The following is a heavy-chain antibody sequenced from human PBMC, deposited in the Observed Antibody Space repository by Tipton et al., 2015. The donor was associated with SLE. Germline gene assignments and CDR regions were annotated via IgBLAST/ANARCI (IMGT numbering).Heavy chain of an antibody. CDR2: ISSSSSYI. CDR3: ASQGGSGEFDAFDI. V-gene: IGHV3-21*01. Sequence: APGKGLEWVSSISSSSSYIYYADSVKGRFTISRDNAENSLYLQMNSLRAEDTAVYYCASQGGSGEFDAFDIWGQGTMVTVSS. D-gene: IGHD3-10*01. J-gene: IGHJ3*02.